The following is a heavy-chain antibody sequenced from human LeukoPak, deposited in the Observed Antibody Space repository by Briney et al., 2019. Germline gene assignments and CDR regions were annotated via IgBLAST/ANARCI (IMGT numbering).Heavy chain of an antibody. CDR2: ISGSGGST. CDR3: AKGLSMDV. Sequence: PGGSLRLSCAASGFTFSSYAMSWVRQAPGKGLEWVSAISGSGGSTYYADSVKGRFIISKDNSKNILYLQMNSLRVEDTAVYYCAKGLSMDVWGQGTTVTVSS. D-gene: IGHD2/OR15-2a*01. V-gene: IGHV3-23*01. J-gene: IGHJ6*02. CDR1: GFTFSSYA.